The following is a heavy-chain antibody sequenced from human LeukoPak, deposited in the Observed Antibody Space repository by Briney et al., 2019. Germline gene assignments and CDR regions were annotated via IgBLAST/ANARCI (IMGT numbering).Heavy chain of an antibody. Sequence: PGGSLRLSCAASGFTFSNYWMSWFRQAPGKGLEWVSSISSSSSYIYYADSVKGRFTISRDNAKNSLYLQMNSLRAEDTAVYYCARGKLADYGDYVIYYYYGMDVWGQGTTVTVSS. CDR2: ISSSSSYI. V-gene: IGHV3-21*01. D-gene: IGHD4-17*01. J-gene: IGHJ6*02. CDR3: ARGKLADYGDYVIYYYYGMDV. CDR1: GFTFSNYW.